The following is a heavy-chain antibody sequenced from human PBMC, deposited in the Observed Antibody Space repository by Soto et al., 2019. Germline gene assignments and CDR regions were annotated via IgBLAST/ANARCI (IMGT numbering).Heavy chain of an antibody. CDR2: ITGSGENT. J-gene: IGHJ6*02. V-gene: IGHV3-23*01. D-gene: IGHD5-18*01. CDR1: GFTFNNYA. CDR3: ARLEAAMAREKKRHYYYGMDV. Sequence: GGSLRLSCAASGFTFNNYAMNWVRQAPGKGLEWVSGITGSGENTYYADSVKGRFTISRDNSKNSLYLQMNSLRAEDTAVYYCARLEAAMAREKKRHYYYGMDVWGQGTTVTVSS.